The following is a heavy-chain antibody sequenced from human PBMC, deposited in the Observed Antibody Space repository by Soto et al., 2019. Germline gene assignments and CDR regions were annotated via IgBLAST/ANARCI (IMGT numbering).Heavy chain of an antibody. CDR2: MSYSGTT. J-gene: IGHJ4*02. Sequence: SETLSLTCTVSGGSVSSGSYYWSWIRQPPGKGLEWIAYMSYSGTTNYNPSLKSRVTISVDTSKNQFSLKLSSVTAADTAVYYCARVSGGSGSYYRYTFDYWGQGTLVTVSS. D-gene: IGHD3-10*01. V-gene: IGHV4-61*01. CDR3: ARVSGGSGSYYRYTFDY. CDR1: GGSVSSGSYY.